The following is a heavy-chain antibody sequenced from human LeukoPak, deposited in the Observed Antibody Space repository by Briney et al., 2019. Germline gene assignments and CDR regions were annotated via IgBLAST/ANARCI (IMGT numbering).Heavy chain of an antibody. CDR3: ARGLDFWLDY. CDR2: INHSGST. V-gene: IGHV4-34*01. D-gene: IGHD3-3*01. J-gene: IGHJ4*02. CDR1: GGSFSGNY. Sequence: SETLSLTCVVYGGSFSGNYWSWIRQPPGKGLEWIGEINHSGSTNYNPSLKSRVTISVDTSKNQFSLELSSVTAADTAVYYCARGLDFWLDYWGQGTLVTVSS.